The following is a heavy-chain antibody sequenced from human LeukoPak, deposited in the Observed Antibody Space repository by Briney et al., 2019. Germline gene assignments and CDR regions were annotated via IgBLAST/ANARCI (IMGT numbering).Heavy chain of an antibody. CDR1: GGSISSSSYY. Sequence: SETLSLTCTVSGGSISSSSYYWGWIRQPPGKGLEWIGEINHSGSTNYNPSLKSRVTISVDTSKNQFSLKLSSVTAADTAVYYCRVIAAAGLYGMDVWGQGTTVTVSS. V-gene: IGHV4-39*07. CDR3: RVIAAAGLYGMDV. D-gene: IGHD6-13*01. CDR2: INHSGST. J-gene: IGHJ6*02.